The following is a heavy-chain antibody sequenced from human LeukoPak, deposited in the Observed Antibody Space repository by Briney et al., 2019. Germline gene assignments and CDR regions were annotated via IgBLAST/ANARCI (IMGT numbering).Heavy chain of an antibody. J-gene: IGHJ4*02. CDR1: GFTFSSYG. CDR2: IWYDGNNK. Sequence: PGGSLRLSCAASGFTFSSYGMHWVRQAPGKGLEWVAVIWYDGNNKYYADSVKGRFTISRDNSRNTLYLQMNSLRAEDTAVYYCAKDLPDYGDYVEGYWGQGTLVTVSS. V-gene: IGHV3-33*06. CDR3: AKDLPDYGDYVEGY. D-gene: IGHD4-17*01.